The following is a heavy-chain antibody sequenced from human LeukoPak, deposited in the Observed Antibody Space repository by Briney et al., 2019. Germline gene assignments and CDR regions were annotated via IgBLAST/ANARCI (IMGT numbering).Heavy chain of an antibody. D-gene: IGHD3-10*01. J-gene: IGHJ4*02. CDR2: INPNSGGT. Sequence: ASVKVSCKASGYTFTSYGINWVRQAPGQGLEWMGWINPNSGGTNYAQKFQGRVTMTRDTSISTAYMELSRLRSDDAAVYYCARIPRPDYGSGSYPYDYWGQGTLVTVSS. CDR1: GYTFTSYG. CDR3: ARIPRPDYGSGSYPYDY. V-gene: IGHV1-2*02.